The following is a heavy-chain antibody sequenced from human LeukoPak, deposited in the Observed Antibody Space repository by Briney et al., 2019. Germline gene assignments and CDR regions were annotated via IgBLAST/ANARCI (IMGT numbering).Heavy chain of an antibody. D-gene: IGHD1-26*01. CDR2: INPNSGDT. V-gene: IGHV1-2*02. J-gene: IGHJ4*02. Sequence: ASVKVSCTASGYTFTGYYMHWVRQAPGQGLEWMGWINPNSGDTNSAQKFQGRVTMTRDTSISTAYMELSRLRSDDTAVYYCARGPRWDPHFDYWGQGTLVTVSS. CDR1: GYTFTGYY. CDR3: ARGPRWDPHFDY.